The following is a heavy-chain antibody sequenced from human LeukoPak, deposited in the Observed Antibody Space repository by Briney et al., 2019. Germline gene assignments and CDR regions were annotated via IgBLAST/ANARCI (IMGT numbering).Heavy chain of an antibody. V-gene: IGHV4-59*08. J-gene: IGHJ4*02. CDR3: ARREYSSGWYYFDY. Sequence: PSETLSLTCTVSGGSISSYYWSWIRQPPGKGLEWIGYSYYTGSTNYNPSFKSRLTMSVDTSKNQFSLKLSSVTAADTAVYYCARREYSSGWYYFDYWGQGTLVTVSS. CDR2: SYYTGST. D-gene: IGHD6-19*01. CDR1: GGSISSYY.